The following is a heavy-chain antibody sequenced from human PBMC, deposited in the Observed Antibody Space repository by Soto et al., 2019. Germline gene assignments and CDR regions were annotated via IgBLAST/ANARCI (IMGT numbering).Heavy chain of an antibody. V-gene: IGHV6-1*01. CDR3: ARETPMDSGGYYYYTLDV. D-gene: IGHD6-19*01. CDR2: TYYRSKWYH. CDR1: GDSVSSTTAA. J-gene: IGHJ6*02. Sequence: LSLTCAISGDSVSSTTAARYWIRQSPSRGLEFLGRTYYRSKWYHDSAVSVKSRITLESDTSNNQVSLQLNSVTPEDTAVYYCARETPMDSGGYYYYTLDVWGQGTTVTVSS.